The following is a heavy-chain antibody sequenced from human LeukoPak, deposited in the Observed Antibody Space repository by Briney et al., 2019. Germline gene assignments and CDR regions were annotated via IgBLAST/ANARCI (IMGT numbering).Heavy chain of an antibody. Sequence: SETLPLTCAVYGGSFSGYYWSWIRQPPGKGLEWIGEINHSGSTNYNPSLKSRVTISVDTSKNQFSLKLSSVTAADTAVYYCASRQGYCSGGSCYGGFDYWGQGTLVTVSS. CDR3: ASRQGYCSGGSCYGGFDY. D-gene: IGHD2-15*01. CDR1: GGSFSGYY. J-gene: IGHJ4*02. V-gene: IGHV4-34*01. CDR2: INHSGST.